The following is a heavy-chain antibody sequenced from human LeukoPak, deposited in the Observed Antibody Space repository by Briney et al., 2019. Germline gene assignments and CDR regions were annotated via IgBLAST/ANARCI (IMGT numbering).Heavy chain of an antibody. CDR3: ARLYSGYDLDYYDSSGYLDDY. CDR1: GFTFSSCS. CDR2: IISISSTI. Sequence: PGGSLRLSCAASGFTFSSCSMNWVRQAPGKRLEWVSYIISISSTIYYADSVKGRFTISRDNAKNSLYLQMNSLRDEDTAVYYCARLYSGYDLDYYDSSGYLDDYWGQGTLVTVSS. V-gene: IGHV3-48*02. D-gene: IGHD3-22*01. J-gene: IGHJ4*02.